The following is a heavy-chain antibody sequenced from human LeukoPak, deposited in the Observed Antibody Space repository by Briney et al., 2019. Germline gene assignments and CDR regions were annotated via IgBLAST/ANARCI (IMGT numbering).Heavy chain of an antibody. CDR3: ARAATVRSMIVVARRGRWFDP. V-gene: IGHV4-38-2*02. D-gene: IGHD3-22*01. J-gene: IGHJ5*02. CDR1: GYSISSGYY. Sequence: SETLSLTCTVSGYSISSGYYWGWIRQPPGKGLEWIGSIYHSGSTNYNPSLKSRVTISVDTSKNLFSLRLNSVTAADTAVYYCARAATVRSMIVVARRGRWFDPWGQGTLVTVSS. CDR2: IYHSGST.